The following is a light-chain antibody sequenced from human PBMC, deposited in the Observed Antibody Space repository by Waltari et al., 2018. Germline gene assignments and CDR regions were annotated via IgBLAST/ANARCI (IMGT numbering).Light chain of an antibody. CDR2: SDN. CDR1: HSNIGANT. Sequence: QPVLTQPPSASGTPGQRVTISCSGRHSNIGANTVKWYQQLPGTAPKLLIYSDNRRCSGVPDRFSASKSGTSASLAISGLQSEDEADYYCSTWDDSLSGVLFGEGTKLTVV. J-gene: IGLJ2*01. V-gene: IGLV1-44*01. CDR3: STWDDSLSGVL.